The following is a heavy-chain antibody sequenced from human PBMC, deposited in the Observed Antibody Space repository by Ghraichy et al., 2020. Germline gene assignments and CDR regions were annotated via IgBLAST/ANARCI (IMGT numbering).Heavy chain of an antibody. D-gene: IGHD2-21*02. Sequence: ESLNISCAASGFTFSSYAMSWVRQAPGKGLEWVSAISGSGGSTYYADSVKGRFTISRDNSKNTLYLQMNSLRAEDTAVYYCAKGVVVTANPYWYFDLWGRGTLVTVSS. CDR3: AKGVVVTANPYWYFDL. CDR2: ISGSGGST. V-gene: IGHV3-23*01. J-gene: IGHJ2*01. CDR1: GFTFSSYA.